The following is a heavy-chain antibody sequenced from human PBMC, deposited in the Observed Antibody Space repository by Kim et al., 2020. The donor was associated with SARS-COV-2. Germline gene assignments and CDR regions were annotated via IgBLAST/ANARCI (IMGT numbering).Heavy chain of an antibody. J-gene: IGHJ5*02. CDR3: TRGAAADTYGFYP. Sequence: ADSVKGRFTIARDNAKNTLYLQMNSLRAEDTGVYYCTRGAAADTYGFYPWGQGTLVTVSS. V-gene: IGHV3-74*01. D-gene: IGHD6-13*01.